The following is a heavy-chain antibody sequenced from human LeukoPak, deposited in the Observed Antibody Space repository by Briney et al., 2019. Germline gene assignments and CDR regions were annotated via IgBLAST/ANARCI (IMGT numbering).Heavy chain of an antibody. CDR3: ARVPRGTYYGSGSRRNYYYYYMDV. J-gene: IGHJ6*03. V-gene: IGHV4-34*01. CDR2: INHSGST. D-gene: IGHD3-10*01. Sequence: SETLSLTCAVYGGSFSGYYWSWIRQPPGKGLEWIGEINHSGSTNYNPSLKSRVTISVDTSKSQFSLKLSSVTAADTAVYYCARVPRGTYYGSGSRRNYYYYYMDVWGKGTTVTVSS. CDR1: GGSFSGYY.